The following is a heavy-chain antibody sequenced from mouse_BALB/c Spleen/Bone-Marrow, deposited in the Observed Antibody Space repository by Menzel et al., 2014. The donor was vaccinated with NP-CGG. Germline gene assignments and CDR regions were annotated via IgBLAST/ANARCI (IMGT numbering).Heavy chain of an antibody. CDR1: RFTFTDYY. D-gene: IGHD2-14*01. V-gene: IGHV7-3*02. Sequence: EVKLMESGGGLVQPGGSLRLSCATSRFTFTDYYMSWVRQPPGKALEWLGFIRNKANGYTTEYSASVKGRFTTSRDNSQSILYLQMNTLRAEDSATYYCARDRRYDLAWFAYWGQGTLVTVSA. CDR3: ARDRRYDLAWFAY. CDR2: IRNKANGYTT. J-gene: IGHJ3*01.